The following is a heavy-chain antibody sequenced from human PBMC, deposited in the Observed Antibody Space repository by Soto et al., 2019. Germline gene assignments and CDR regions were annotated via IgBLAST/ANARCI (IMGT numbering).Heavy chain of an antibody. J-gene: IGHJ6*02. Sequence: QVQLVQSGAEVKKPGSSVKVSCKASGGTFNTYNINWVRQAPGQGLEWMGGILPIFGTTNYAQRFQGRVTITADDSTSTAYMELSSLRSGDTAVYYCARDETGDSYYYYYGMDVWGQGTTVTVTS. CDR3: ARDETGDSYYYYYGMDV. CDR1: GGTFNTYN. V-gene: IGHV1-69*01. CDR2: ILPIFGTT. D-gene: IGHD7-27*01.